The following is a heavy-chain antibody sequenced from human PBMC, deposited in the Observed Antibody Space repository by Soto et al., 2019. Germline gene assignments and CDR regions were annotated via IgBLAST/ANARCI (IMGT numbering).Heavy chain of an antibody. V-gene: IGHV3-48*02. J-gene: IGHJ6*02. CDR2: ISSSSSTI. CDR1: GFTFSSYS. CDR3: ARDSDSGDSSGWWRVSSGMDV. Sequence: GGSLRLSCAASGFTFSSYSMNWVRQAPGKGLEWVSYISSSSSTIYYADSVKGRFTISRDNAKNSLYLQMNSLRDEDTAVYYCARDSDSGDSSGWWRVSSGMDVWGQGTTVTVSS. D-gene: IGHD6-19*01.